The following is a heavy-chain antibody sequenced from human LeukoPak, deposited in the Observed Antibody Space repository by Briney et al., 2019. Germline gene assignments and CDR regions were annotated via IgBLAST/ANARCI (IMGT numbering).Heavy chain of an antibody. D-gene: IGHD1-26*01. CDR3: AREIGRGAGDWFDP. V-gene: IGHV1-2*06. CDR2: INPNSGDT. J-gene: IGHJ5*02. Sequence: ASVKVSCKASGYTFTTYHLHWVRQAPGQGLEWMGRINPNSGDTNYAQKFQGRVTMTTDTSISTAYMDLSGLRSDDTAMYYCAREIGRGAGDWFDPWGQGTLVTVFS. CDR1: GYTFTTYH.